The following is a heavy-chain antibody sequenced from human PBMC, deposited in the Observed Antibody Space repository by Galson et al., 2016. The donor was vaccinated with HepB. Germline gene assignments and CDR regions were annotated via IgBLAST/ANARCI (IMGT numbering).Heavy chain of an antibody. Sequence: SLRLSCAASGFTFSYYGMHWVRQAPGKGLDWVTVISYDGSNKYYADSVKGRFIISRDNSKNTLYLQMNSRRAEDTAVYYRAKERTGGYSYGNRYYCYGMDVWGQGTTVSVSS. J-gene: IGHJ6*02. V-gene: IGHV3-30*18. CDR2: ISYDGSNK. CDR1: GFTFSYYG. CDR3: AKERTGGYSYGNRYYCYGMDV. D-gene: IGHD5-18*01.